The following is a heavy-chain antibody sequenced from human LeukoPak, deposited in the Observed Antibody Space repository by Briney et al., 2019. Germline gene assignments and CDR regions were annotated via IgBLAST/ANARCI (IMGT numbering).Heavy chain of an antibody. Sequence: SETLSLTCAVYGGSFSGYYWSWIRQPPGKGLEWIGEINHSGSTNYNPSLKSRVTISVDRSKNQFSLKLSSVTAADTAVYYCARARYYDSSGYYLDYWGQGTLVTVSS. CDR1: GGSFSGYY. D-gene: IGHD3-22*01. CDR3: ARARYYDSSGYYLDY. V-gene: IGHV4-34*01. CDR2: INHSGST. J-gene: IGHJ4*02.